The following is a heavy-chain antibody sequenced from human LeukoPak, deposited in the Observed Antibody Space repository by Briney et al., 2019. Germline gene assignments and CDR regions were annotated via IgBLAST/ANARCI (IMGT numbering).Heavy chain of an antibody. J-gene: IGHJ4*02. CDR2: ISSSSSYI. D-gene: IGHD2-21*02. CDR3: ARDLSHIVVVTAIFDY. CDR1: GVSFSSYS. Sequence: PGGSLRLSCAVSGVSFSSYSMNWVRQAPGKGLEWVSSISSSSSYIYYADSVKGRFTISRDNAKNSLYLQMNSLRAEDTAVYYCARDLSHIVVVTAIFDYWGQGTLVTVSS. V-gene: IGHV3-21*01.